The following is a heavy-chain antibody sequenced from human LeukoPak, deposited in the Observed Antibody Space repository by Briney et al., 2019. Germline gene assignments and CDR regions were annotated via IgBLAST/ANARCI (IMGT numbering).Heavy chain of an antibody. J-gene: IGHJ5*02. CDR3: AGGYYFDNSGFYARDP. D-gene: IGHD3-22*01. CDR1: GYIFTSYY. V-gene: IGHV1-46*01. Sequence: ASVKVSCKASGYIFTSYYMHWVRQAPGQGLQWMGIINPSGGRTSYVQKFQGRVTMTRDTSTGTVYMELSSLRSEDTAVYYCAGGYYFDNSGFYARDPWGQGTLVTVSS. CDR2: INPSGGRT.